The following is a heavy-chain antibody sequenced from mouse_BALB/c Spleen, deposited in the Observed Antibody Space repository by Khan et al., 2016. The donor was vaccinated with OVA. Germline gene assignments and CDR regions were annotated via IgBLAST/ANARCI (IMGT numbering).Heavy chain of an antibody. Sequence: EVELVESGGDLVKPGGSLQLSCATSGFTFSTYGMSWVRQTPDKRLEWVATISTGGTYTYYPDSVKGRFTISRDNAKNHLYLQLSCLKSEDTAIYYCARLAYYYNSEGFAYWGQGTLVTVSA. CDR3: ARLAYYYNSEGFAY. CDR2: ISTGGTYT. CDR1: GFTFSTYG. J-gene: IGHJ3*01. D-gene: IGHD1-1*02. V-gene: IGHV5-6*01.